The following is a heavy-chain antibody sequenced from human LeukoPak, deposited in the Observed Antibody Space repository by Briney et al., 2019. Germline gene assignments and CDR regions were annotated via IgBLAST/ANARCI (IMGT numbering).Heavy chain of an antibody. CDR2: MNPNSGNT. CDR1: GYTFTSYD. J-gene: IGHJ5*02. CDR3: AKSGSYYITTWFDP. Sequence: ASVKVPCKASGYTFTSYDINWVRQATGQGLEWMGWMNPNSGNTGYAQKFQGRVTMTRNTSISTAYMELSSLRSEDTAVYYCAKSGSYYITTWFDPWGQGTLVTVSS. D-gene: IGHD1-26*01. V-gene: IGHV1-8*01.